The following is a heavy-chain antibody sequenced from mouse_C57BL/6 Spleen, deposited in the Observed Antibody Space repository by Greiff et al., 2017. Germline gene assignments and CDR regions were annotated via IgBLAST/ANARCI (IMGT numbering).Heavy chain of an antibody. V-gene: IGHV5-17*01. CDR3: ARPGITTVVEGYGYFDY. CDR1: GFTFSDYG. Sequence: EVMLVESGGGLVKPGGSLKLSCAASGFTFSDYGMHWVRQAPEKGLEWVAYISSGSSTIYYADTVKGRFTISRDNAKNTLFLQMTSLRSEDTAMYYCARPGITTVVEGYGYFDYWGQGTTLTVSS. CDR2: ISSGSSTI. D-gene: IGHD1-1*01. J-gene: IGHJ2*01.